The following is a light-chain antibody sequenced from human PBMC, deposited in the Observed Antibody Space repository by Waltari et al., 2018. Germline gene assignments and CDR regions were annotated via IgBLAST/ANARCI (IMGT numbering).Light chain of an antibody. J-gene: IGKJ2*01. CDR3: QQSNNFPYT. CDR2: ETS. CDR1: QGISNY. Sequence: IQFTQSPSSLSASVRDRVNITCRATQGISNYLIWYRQKPGKAPEVLIYETSTLQSGVPSRFSGSGSGTDFTLTISSLQPEDFATYFCQQSNNFPYTFGQGTKLEIK. V-gene: IGKV1-9*01.